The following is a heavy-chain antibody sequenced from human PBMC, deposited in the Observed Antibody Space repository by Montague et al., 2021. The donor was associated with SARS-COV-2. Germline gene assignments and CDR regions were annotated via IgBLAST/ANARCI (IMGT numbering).Heavy chain of an antibody. CDR3: SRAYCGGDCYFYWYFDL. CDR1: GDSVSSNIAT. D-gene: IGHD2-21*02. V-gene: IGHV6-1*01. Sequence: CAISGDSVSSNIATWNWIRQSPSRGLEWLGRTYYRSKCYNDYAVSVKSRVIINPDTSNNRITLQLNFVTPEDTAVYYCSRAYCGGDCYFYWYFDLWGRGTLVTVSS. J-gene: IGHJ2*01. CDR2: TYYRSKCYN.